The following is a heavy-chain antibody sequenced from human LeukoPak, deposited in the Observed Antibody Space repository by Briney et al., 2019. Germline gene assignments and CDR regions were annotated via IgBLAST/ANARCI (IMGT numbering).Heavy chain of an antibody. CDR2: IKQDGSEK. J-gene: IGHJ4*02. V-gene: IGHV3-7*03. CDR3: ARAIWGDLFDY. Sequence: SGGSLRLSCAASGFTFSSYWMSWVRQAPGKELEWVANIKQDGSEKYYVDSVKGRFTISRDNAKNSLYLQMNSLRAEDTAVYYCARAIWGDLFDYWGQGTLVTVSS. D-gene: IGHD2-21*02. CDR1: GFTFSSYW.